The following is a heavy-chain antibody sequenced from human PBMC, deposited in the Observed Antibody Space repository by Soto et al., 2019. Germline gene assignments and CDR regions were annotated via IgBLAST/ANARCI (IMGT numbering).Heavy chain of an antibody. Sequence: GGSLRLSCTASGFTFGSYAMHWVRQTPENGLEWVSGISGSGTNSYFAESMKGRFTVSRDNSKNTFYLEMTGLRGDDTAVYYCAKGRSSAPDYYFDYWGQGTLVTVSS. V-gene: IGHV3-23*01. CDR3: AKGRSSAPDYYFDY. CDR1: GFTFGSYA. CDR2: ISGSGTNS. J-gene: IGHJ4*02. D-gene: IGHD3-10*01.